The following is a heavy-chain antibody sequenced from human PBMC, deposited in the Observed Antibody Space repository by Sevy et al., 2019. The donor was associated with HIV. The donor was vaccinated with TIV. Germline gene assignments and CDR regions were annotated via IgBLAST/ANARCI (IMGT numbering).Heavy chain of an antibody. CDR1: GYTFTSYG. D-gene: IGHD3-10*01. J-gene: IGHJ4*02. Sequence: ASVKVSCKASGYTFTSYGISWVRQAPGQGLEWMGWISAYNGNTNYAQKLQGRVTMTTDTSTSTPYIELKSLRSDDTAKYYCGGYGRLDYYGSASHLEYWGQGTLVTVSS. V-gene: IGHV1-18*01. CDR3: GGYGRLDYYGSASHLEY. CDR2: ISAYNGNT.